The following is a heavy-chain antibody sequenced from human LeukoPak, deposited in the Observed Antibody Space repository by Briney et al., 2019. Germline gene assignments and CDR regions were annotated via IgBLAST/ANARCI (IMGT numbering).Heavy chain of an antibody. D-gene: IGHD6-19*01. CDR1: GFTFSDYY. V-gene: IGHV3-11*01. Sequence: GGSLRLSCAASGFTFSDYYMSWIRQAPGKGLEWVSYISSSGSTIYYADSVKGRFTISRDNAKNSLYLQMNSLRAEDTAVYYCARAGIAVAGSYYYYGMDVWGQGTTVTVSS. CDR3: ARAGIAVAGSYYYYGMDV. CDR2: ISSSGSTI. J-gene: IGHJ6*02.